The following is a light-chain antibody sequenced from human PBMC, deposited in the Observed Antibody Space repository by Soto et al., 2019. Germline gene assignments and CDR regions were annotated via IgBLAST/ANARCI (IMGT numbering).Light chain of an antibody. V-gene: IGKV1-5*03. J-gene: IGKJ1*01. CDR3: QHYNSYSEA. Sequence: DIQMTQSPSSLSASVGDEVTITCRASHTIMTYLNWYQQKPGKAPKLLIYKASTLKSGVPSRFSGSGSGTEFTLTISSLQPDDFATYYCQHYNSYSEAFGQGTKVDIK. CDR1: HTIMTY. CDR2: KAS.